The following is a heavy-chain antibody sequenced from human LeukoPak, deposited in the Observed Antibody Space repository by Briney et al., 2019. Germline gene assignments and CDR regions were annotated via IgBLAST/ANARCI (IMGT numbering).Heavy chain of an antibody. V-gene: IGHV3-23*01. Sequence: GGSLRLSCAASGFTFSSYAMSWVRQAPGKGLEWVSAISGSGGSTYYAGCVKGRFTISRDNSKNTLYLQMNGLRAEDTAVYYCAKDPSGSSGYYYFDYFDYWGQGTLVTVSS. CDR3: AKDPSGSSGYYYFDYFDY. CDR2: ISGSGGST. CDR1: GFTFSSYA. J-gene: IGHJ4*02. D-gene: IGHD3-22*01.